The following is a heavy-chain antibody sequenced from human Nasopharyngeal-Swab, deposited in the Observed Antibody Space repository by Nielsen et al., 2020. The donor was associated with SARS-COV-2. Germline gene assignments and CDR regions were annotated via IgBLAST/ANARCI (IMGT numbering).Heavy chain of an antibody. CDR3: SRENQEYANFWIDY. J-gene: IGHJ4*02. CDR2: ISTKTGAP. D-gene: IGHD2-2*01. V-gene: IGHV7-4-1*02. CDR1: GYTFTNNV. Sequence: ASVKVSCKASGYTFTNNVLNWVRQAPGQGPEYIGWISTKTGAPTYAQAFTGRFVISLDTSVSTTYLQISSLKADDTAVYYCSRENQEYANFWIDYWGQGTQVTVSS.